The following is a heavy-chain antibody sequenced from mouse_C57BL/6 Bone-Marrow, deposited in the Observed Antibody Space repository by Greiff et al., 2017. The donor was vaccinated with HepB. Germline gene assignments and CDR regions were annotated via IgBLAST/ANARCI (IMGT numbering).Heavy chain of an antibody. CDR2: IDPSDSYT. J-gene: IGHJ4*01. Sequence: QVQLQQPGAELVMPGASVKLSCKASGYTFTSYWMHWVKQRPGQGLEWIGEIDPSDSYTNYNQKFKGKSTLTVDKSSSTAYMQLSSLTSEDSAVYYCARPADYDSYAMDYWGQGTSVTVSS. CDR3: ARPADYDSYAMDY. V-gene: IGHV1-69*01. D-gene: IGHD2-4*01. CDR1: GYTFTSYW.